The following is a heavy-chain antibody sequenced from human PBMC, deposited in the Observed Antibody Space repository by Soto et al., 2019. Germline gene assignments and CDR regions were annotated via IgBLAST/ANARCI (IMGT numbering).Heavy chain of an antibody. J-gene: IGHJ3*02. Sequence: ASVKVSCKASGGTFSSYAISWVRQAPGQGLEWMGGIIPIFGTANYAQKFQGRVTITADESTSTAYMELSSLRSEDTAVYYCATTGSVVKGAFDIWGQGTMVTVSS. CDR3: ATTGSVVKGAFDI. D-gene: IGHD1-1*01. V-gene: IGHV1-69*13. CDR1: GGTFSSYA. CDR2: IIPIFGTA.